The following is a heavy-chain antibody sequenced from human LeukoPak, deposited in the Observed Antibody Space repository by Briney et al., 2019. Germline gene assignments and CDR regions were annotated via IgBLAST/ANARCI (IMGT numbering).Heavy chain of an antibody. CDR3: ARDLPYYDFWSGYLD. D-gene: IGHD3-3*01. V-gene: IGHV3-7*01. CDR2: IKQDGSEK. Sequence: GGSLRLSCAASGFTFSSYWMSWVRQAPGKGLEWVANIKQDGSEKYYVDSVKGRFTISRDNAKNSLYLQMNSLRAEDTAVYYCARDLPYYDFWSGYLDWGQGTLVTVSS. CDR1: GFTFSSYW. J-gene: IGHJ4*02.